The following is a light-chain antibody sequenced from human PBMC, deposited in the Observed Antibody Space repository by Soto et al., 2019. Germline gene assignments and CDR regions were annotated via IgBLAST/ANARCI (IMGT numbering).Light chain of an antibody. Sequence: DIVMTQSPDSLAVSLGERATINCKSSQSVLYSSNNKNYLAWYQQKTGQPPKLRIYWASTRESGVPDRFSGSGSGTDFTLTISSLQAEDVAVYYCQQYYRPWTFGQGTKVEIK. CDR1: QSVLYSSNNKNY. CDR2: WAS. J-gene: IGKJ1*01. V-gene: IGKV4-1*01. CDR3: QQYYRPWT.